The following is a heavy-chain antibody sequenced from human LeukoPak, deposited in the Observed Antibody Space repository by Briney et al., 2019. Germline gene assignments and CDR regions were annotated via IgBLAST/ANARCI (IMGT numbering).Heavy chain of an antibody. J-gene: IGHJ4*02. V-gene: IGHV4-39*01. D-gene: IGHD4-23*01. Sequence: SETLSLTCTVSGGSISSSSYYWGWIRQPPGKGLEWIGSIYYSGSTYYNPSLESRVTISVDTSKNQFSLKLSSVTAADTAVYYCARGRWTRHFDYWGQGTLVTVSS. CDR2: IYYSGST. CDR3: ARGRWTRHFDY. CDR1: GGSISSSSYY.